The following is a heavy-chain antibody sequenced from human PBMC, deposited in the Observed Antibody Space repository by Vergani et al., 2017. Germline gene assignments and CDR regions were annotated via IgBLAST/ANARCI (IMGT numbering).Heavy chain of an antibody. V-gene: IGHV4-4*02. CDR1: GGSISSSNW. CDR2: IYHSGST. D-gene: IGHD2-8*02. CDR3: ARDLPTGGYYYYYMDV. Sequence: QVQLQESGPGLVKPSGTLSLTCAVSGGSISSSNWWSWVRQPPGKGLEWIGEIYHSGSTNYNPSLKSRVTISVDKSKNQFSLKLSSLNAADTAVYYWARDLPTGGYYYYYMDVWGKGTTVTVSS. J-gene: IGHJ6*03.